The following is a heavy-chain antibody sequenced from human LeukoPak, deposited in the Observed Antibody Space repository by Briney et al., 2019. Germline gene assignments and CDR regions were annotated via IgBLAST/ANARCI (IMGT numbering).Heavy chain of an antibody. V-gene: IGHV3-23*01. D-gene: IGHD3-3*01. CDR2: ITASGGNT. J-gene: IGHJ4*02. CDR1: GITFSNYA. CDR3: AKLPTYDFWSGYYNE. Sequence: GGSLRLPCVVSGITFSNYAMSWVRQAPGKGLEWVSGITASGGNTYYADPVKGRFTISRDNSNNILYLQMTSLRAEDTAVYYCAKLPTYDFWSGYYNEWGQGTLVTVSS.